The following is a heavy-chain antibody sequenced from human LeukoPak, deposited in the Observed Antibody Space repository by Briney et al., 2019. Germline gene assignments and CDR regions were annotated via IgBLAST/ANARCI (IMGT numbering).Heavy chain of an antibody. CDR3: ARGGSGYDSFYYYGMDV. D-gene: IGHD5-12*01. Sequence: SETLSLTCSVSGGSVSSGISYWSWIRQPPGEGLEWIAYISDSGGSDYNPSLRGRVTISLDTSKNQFSLKLSSVTAADTAVYYCARGGSGYDSFYYYGMDVWGQGTTVTVSS. CDR1: GGSVSSGISY. CDR2: ISDSGGS. V-gene: IGHV4-61*01. J-gene: IGHJ6*02.